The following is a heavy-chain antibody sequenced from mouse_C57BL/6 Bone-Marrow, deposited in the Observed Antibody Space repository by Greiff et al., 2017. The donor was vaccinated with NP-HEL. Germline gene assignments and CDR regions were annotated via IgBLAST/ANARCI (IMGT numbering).Heavy chain of an antibody. CDR2: ISDGGSYT. Sequence: DVMLVESGGGLVKPGGSLKLSCAASGFTFSSYAMSWVRQTPEKRLEWVATISDGGSYTYYTDNVKGRFTISRDNAKNNLYLQMSHLKSEDTAMYYCAREDGLYFDYWGQGTTLTVSS. V-gene: IGHV5-4*01. CDR1: GFTFSSYA. CDR3: AREDGLYFDY. J-gene: IGHJ2*01. D-gene: IGHD2-3*01.